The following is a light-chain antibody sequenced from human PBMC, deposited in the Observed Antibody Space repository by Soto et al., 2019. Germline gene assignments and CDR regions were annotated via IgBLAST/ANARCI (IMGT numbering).Light chain of an antibody. CDR1: ALPKQY. CDR3: PSTESSGTYGV. Sequence: SYELTQPPSVSVSPGQTARITCSGDALPKQYAYWYQQKPGQAPVLVIYKDSERPSGIPERFSGSSSGTTGTLTISGVQAEGEADYYRPSTESSGTYGVFGRRTQLPVL. CDR2: KDS. V-gene: IGLV3-25*03. J-gene: IGLJ2*01.